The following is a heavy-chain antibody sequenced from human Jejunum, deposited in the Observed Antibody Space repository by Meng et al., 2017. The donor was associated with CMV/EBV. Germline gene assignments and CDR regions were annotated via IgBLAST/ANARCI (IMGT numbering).Heavy chain of an antibody. Sequence: SCKASGYSFIGYFIHWVRQAPGRGLEWMGQINHNSGGKTFAQKFQDRVTMASDRSISTVYMELNRMTYDDTAVYYCARDQTTGGYIDPWGQGTLVTVSS. V-gene: IGHV1-2*06. CDR3: ARDQTTGGYIDP. D-gene: IGHD4-17*01. CDR2: INHNSGGK. J-gene: IGHJ5*02. CDR1: GYSFIGYF.